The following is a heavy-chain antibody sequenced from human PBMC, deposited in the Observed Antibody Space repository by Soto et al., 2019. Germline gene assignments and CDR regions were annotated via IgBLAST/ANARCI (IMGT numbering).Heavy chain of an antibody. D-gene: IGHD3-16*01. CDR3: ARGDRLLTISHS. CDR2: FYHTGSS. CDR1: GDSVNSGYAY. Sequence: SETLSLTCSVSGDSVNSGYAYWSWIRQPPGKGLEWLGYFYHTGSSGYNPSLKGRVTISLDPPKNKFSLRLTSVTTADTAVYFCARGDRLLTISHSWGQGTQV. V-gene: IGHV4-61*01. J-gene: IGHJ1*01.